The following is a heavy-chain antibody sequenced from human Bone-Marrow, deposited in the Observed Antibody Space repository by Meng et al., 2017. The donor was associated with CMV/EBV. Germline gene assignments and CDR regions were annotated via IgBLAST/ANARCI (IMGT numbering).Heavy chain of an antibody. V-gene: IGHV4-34*01. CDR3: APLTSIAAAGNWFYP. Sequence: GSLRLSCAVYGGSFSGYYWSWIRQPPGKGLEWIGEINHSGSTNYNPSLKSRVTISVDTSKNQFSLKLSSVTAADTAVYYCAPLTSIAAAGNWFYPWGQGTLVTVSS. D-gene: IGHD6-13*01. CDR2: INHSGST. J-gene: IGHJ5*02. CDR1: GGSFSGYY.